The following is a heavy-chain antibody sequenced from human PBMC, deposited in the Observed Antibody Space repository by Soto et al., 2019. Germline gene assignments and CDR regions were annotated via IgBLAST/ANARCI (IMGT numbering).Heavy chain of an antibody. J-gene: IGHJ4*02. D-gene: IGHD3-3*01. CDR1: GFTFSTYG. Sequence: QVQLVESGGGVVQPGRSLRLSCAASGFTFSTYGMHWDRQAPGKGLEWVAVISYDETNKYYADSVKGRFTISRDNSKNTLYLEMSSLRAEDTSIYYCAKRSGYYFDSWGQGTLVTVSS. V-gene: IGHV3-30*18. CDR3: AKRSGYYFDS. CDR2: ISYDETNK.